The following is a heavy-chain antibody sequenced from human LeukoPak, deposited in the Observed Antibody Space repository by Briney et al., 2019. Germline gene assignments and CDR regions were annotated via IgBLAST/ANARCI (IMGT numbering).Heavy chain of an antibody. CDR2: ITSSSTGK. CDR1: EFIFRDYA. CDR3: ASDATAIEYYYDSSGPFDY. J-gene: IGHJ4*02. V-gene: IGHV3-23*01. Sequence: GGSLRLSCAASEFIFRDYAMSWVRQTPGKGLEWVSAITSSSTGKYYADSVKGRFTISRDNSKNTLYLQMNSLRAEDTAVYYCASDATAIEYYYDSSGPFDYWGQGTLVTVSS. D-gene: IGHD3-22*01.